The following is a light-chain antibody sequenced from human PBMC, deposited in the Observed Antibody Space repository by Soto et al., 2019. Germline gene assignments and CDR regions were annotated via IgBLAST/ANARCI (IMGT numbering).Light chain of an antibody. J-gene: IGKJ2*01. V-gene: IGKV2-28*01. CDR3: IQTLQAPDS. Sequence: DIVMTQSPLSLPVTPGEPASISCRSSQSLRHHNGYYYLDWYLQKPGQSPQVLIYLGSNRASGVPDRVSGSGSGTVFTLKISRVEAEDVGVYYCIQTLQAPDSFGQGTKLEIK. CDR2: LGS. CDR1: QSLRHHNGYYY.